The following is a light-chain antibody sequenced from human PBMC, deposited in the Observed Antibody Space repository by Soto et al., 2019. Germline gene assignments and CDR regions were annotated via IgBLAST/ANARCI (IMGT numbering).Light chain of an antibody. J-gene: IGKJ5*01. CDR3: VQSTQLPSIT. Sequence: DLVMTQTPLSLSVTPGQPASISCKSSQSLLHIDGKTYLYWYLQKSDQPPQLLISEVSNRFSGVPDRFSGSGSGTDFTLKISRVEAEDVGVYYCVQSTQLPSITFGQGTRLEIK. CDR2: EVS. V-gene: IGKV2D-29*01. CDR1: QSLLHIDGKTY.